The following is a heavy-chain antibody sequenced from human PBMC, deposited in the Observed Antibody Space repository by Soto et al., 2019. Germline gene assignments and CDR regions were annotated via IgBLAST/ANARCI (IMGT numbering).Heavy chain of an antibody. CDR3: AKVAPRYSGFDFSQ. Sequence: QVQLVESGGGVVQPGRSLRLSCEASGFSLSTYGMHWVRQAPGKGLEWVAVISYDGSNKYHADSVKGRFTISRDNSRNTVYLQMNSLRLDDTAVYYCAKVAPRYSGFDFSQWGQGTLVTVSS. CDR1: GFSLSTYG. J-gene: IGHJ4*02. V-gene: IGHV3-30*18. D-gene: IGHD5-12*01. CDR2: ISYDGSNK.